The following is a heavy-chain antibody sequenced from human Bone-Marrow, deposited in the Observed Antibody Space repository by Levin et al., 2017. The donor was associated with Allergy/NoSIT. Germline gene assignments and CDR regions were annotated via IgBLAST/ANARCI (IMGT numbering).Heavy chain of an antibody. CDR3: ATSLGRTTSRSFDD. V-gene: IGHV3-23*01. CDR2: ISSGTGNT. D-gene: IGHD2-2*01. J-gene: IGHJ4*02. Sequence: GGSLRLSCAASRFTFRNYDMSWVRQAPGKGLEWVSTISSGTGNTYYADSVKGRFTISRDNSKNTVSLEMNSLRVEDTALYYCATSLGRTTSRSFDDWGQGTLVTVSS. CDR1: RFTFRNYD.